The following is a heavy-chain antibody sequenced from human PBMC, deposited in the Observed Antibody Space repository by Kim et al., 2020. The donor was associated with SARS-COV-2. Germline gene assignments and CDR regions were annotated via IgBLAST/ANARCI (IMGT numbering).Heavy chain of an antibody. J-gene: IGHJ4*02. Sequence: SETLSLTCAVYGGSFSGYYWSWIRQPPGKGLEWIGEINHSGSTNYNPSLKSRVTISVDTSKNQFSLKLSSVTAADTAVYYCARGRVNDFWSGYCFDYWGQGTLVTVSS. D-gene: IGHD3-3*01. CDR1: GGSFSGYY. V-gene: IGHV4-34*01. CDR3: ARGRVNDFWSGYCFDY. CDR2: INHSGST.